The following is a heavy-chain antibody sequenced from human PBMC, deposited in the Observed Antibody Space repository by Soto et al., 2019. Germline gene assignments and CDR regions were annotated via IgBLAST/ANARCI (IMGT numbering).Heavy chain of an antibody. V-gene: IGHV3-33*01. D-gene: IGHD3-10*01. CDR1: GFTFSNYG. J-gene: IGHJ4*02. CDR2: IWYDGSYT. Sequence: QVQLVESGGGVAQPGRSLRLPCTASGFTFSNYGMHWVRQAPGKGLEWVAVIWYDGSYTSYADSVKGRFTISRDNSKNTLYLKMNRLRAEDTAVYYCARGYGSESYVFDYWGQGTLVTVSS. CDR3: ARGYGSESYVFDY.